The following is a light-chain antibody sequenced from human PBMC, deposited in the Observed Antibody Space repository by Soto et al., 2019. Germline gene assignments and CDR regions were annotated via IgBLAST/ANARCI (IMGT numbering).Light chain of an antibody. V-gene: IGLV2-14*02. CDR1: SSDVGSYNL. CDR3: ISYTSSSTRVV. J-gene: IGLJ2*01. CDR2: EGS. Sequence: QSALAQPASVSGSPGQSITISCTGTSSDVGSYNLVSWYQQHPGKAPKLMIYEGSKRPSGVSNRFSGSKSGNTASLTISGLQAEDEADYYCISYTSSSTRVVFGGGTKVTGL.